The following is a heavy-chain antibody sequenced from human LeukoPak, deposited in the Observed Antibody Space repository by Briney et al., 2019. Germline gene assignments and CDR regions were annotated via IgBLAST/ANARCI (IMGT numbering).Heavy chain of an antibody. CDR3: AGGGLRYFDWYSYYYGMDV. J-gene: IGHJ6*02. V-gene: IGHV3-48*03. CDR1: GFTFSSYE. CDR2: ISSSGSTI. Sequence: GGSLRLSCAASGFTFSSYEMNWVRQAPGKGLEWVSYISSSGSTIYYADSVKGRFTISRDNAKNSLYLQMNSLRAEDTAVYYCAGGGLRYFDWYSYYYGMDVWGQGTTVTASS. D-gene: IGHD3-9*01.